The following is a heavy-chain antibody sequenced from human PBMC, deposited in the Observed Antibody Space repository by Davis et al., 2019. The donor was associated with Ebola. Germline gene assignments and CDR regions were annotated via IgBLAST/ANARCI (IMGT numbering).Heavy chain of an antibody. CDR2: INPSGGST. D-gene: IGHD4-11*01. J-gene: IGHJ6*02. CDR1: GGTFSSYA. V-gene: IGHV1-46*01. Sequence: ASVKVSCKASGGTFSSYAISWVRQAPGQGLEWMGIINPSGGSTSYAQKFQGRVTMTRDTSTSTVYMELSSLRAEDTAVYYCARSDYRNYYYYYGMDVWGQGTTVTVSS. CDR3: ARSDYRNYYYYYGMDV.